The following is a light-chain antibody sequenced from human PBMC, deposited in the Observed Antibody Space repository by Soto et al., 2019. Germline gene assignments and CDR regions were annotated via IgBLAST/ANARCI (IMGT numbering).Light chain of an antibody. CDR1: QSVSSN. CDR2: GAS. Sequence: EIEMTQSPATLSVSPGERATLSCRASQSVSSNLAWYQQKLGQAPRLLIYGASTRATGIPARFSGSESGTEFTLTISSLQSEDFAVYYCQQYNNWPFTFGPGTKVDVK. J-gene: IGKJ3*01. V-gene: IGKV3-15*01. CDR3: QQYNNWPFT.